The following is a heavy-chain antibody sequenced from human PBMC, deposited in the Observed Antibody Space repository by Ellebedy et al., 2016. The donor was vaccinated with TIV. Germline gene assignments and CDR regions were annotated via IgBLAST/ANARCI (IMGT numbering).Heavy chain of an antibody. CDR3: AKDKVFGDSKWEINV. D-gene: IGHD4-17*01. V-gene: IGHV1-46*01. J-gene: IGHJ6*02. Sequence: AASVKVSCKASGYTFTSYYLHWVRQAPGHGLEWMGIINPSGGSTTYAQEFQGRVTMTRDTSTSTVAMELNSLRAEDTAMYYCAKDKVFGDSKWEINVWGQGTTVTVSS. CDR2: INPSGGST. CDR1: GYTFTSYY.